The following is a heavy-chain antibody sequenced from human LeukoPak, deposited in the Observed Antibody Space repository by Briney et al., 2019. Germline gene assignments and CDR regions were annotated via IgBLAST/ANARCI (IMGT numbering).Heavy chain of an antibody. V-gene: IGHV4-38-2*02. CDR1: GYSISSGYY. CDR3: ANPRRYGGWFDP. J-gene: IGHJ5*02. CDR2: IYHSGST. D-gene: IGHD4-23*01. Sequence: SETLSLTCTVSGYSISSGYYWGWIRQPPGKGLEWIGSIYHSGSTYYNPSLKSRVTISVDTSKNQFSLKLSSVTAADTAVYYCANPRRYGGWFDPWGQGTLVTVSS.